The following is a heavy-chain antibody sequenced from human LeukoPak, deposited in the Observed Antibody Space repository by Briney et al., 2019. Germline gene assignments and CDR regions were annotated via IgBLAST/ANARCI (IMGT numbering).Heavy chain of an antibody. V-gene: IGHV1-24*01. Sequence: GASVKVSCKVSGYTLTELSMHWVRQAPGKGLEWMGGFDPEDGETIYAQKFQGRVTMTEDTSTDTAYMELSSLRSEDTAVYYCATDSDILTGYYLFDYWGQGTLVTVSS. J-gene: IGHJ4*02. CDR3: ATDSDILTGYYLFDY. CDR1: GYTLTELS. CDR2: FDPEDGET. D-gene: IGHD3-9*01.